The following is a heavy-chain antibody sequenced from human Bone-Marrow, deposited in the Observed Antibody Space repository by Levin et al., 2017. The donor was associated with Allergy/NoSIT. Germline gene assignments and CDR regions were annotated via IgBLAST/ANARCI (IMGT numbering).Heavy chain of an antibody. CDR2: VDPTDSRA. D-gene: IGHD2-21*02. V-gene: IGHV5-10-1*01. CDR3: ARSPYCGDDCYSNDFDY. CDR1: GYNFIASW. J-gene: IGHJ4*02. Sequence: GESLKISCKGSGYNFIASWINWVRQRPGKGLEWMGRVDPTDSRAQHSPSFQGHVTMSVDKSVTTAFLHWSSLEAPDTAIYYCARSPYCGDDCYSNDFDYWGQGTPVSVSS.